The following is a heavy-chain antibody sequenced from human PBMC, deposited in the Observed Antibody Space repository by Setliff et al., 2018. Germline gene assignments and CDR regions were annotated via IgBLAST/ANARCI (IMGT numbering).Heavy chain of an antibody. CDR1: GGSISSYY. Sequence: PSETLSLTCTVSGGSISSYYWSWIRQAPGKGLEWIGYISYSGNTKYSPSLKSRVTISVDTSKNQFSLKLSSVTAADTALYYCARSPSSGAYWNPRPFYSDYWARGTLVTVSS. CDR3: ARSPSSGAYWNPRPFYSDY. V-gene: IGHV4-59*08. J-gene: IGHJ4*02. CDR2: ISYSGNT. D-gene: IGHD1-26*01.